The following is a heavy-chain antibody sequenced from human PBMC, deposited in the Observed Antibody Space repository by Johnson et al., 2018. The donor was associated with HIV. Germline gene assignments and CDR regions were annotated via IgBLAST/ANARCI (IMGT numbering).Heavy chain of an antibody. Sequence: EVQLVESGGGVVQPGRSLRLSCAASGFTFSSYAMHWVRQAPGKGLEWVGRIKSKTDGGTTDYAAPVKGRFTISRDDSKNTLYLQMKRLRAEDTAVYYCAKGRWEATTYEDAFDIWGQGTMVTVSS. CDR1: GFTFSSYA. CDR3: AKGRWEATTYEDAFDI. J-gene: IGHJ3*02. D-gene: IGHD1-26*01. V-gene: IGHV3-15*01. CDR2: IKSKTDGGTT.